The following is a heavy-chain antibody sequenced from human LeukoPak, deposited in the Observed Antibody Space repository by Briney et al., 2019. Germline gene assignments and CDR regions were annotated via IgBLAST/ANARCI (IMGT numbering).Heavy chain of an antibody. CDR3: ARGLRQGSAWSWGPKEKSYQYMDV. J-gene: IGHJ6*04. CDR1: SGSFSSHY. Sequence: SETLSLTCGVSSGSFSSHYWTWIRHPPGKGRVWIGEINPRGSTNDNPSLESRVTVSADTSRTQLSLSLTSVTAADSAVYFCARGLRQGSAWSWGPKEKSYQYMDVWGTGTTVIVSS. CDR2: INPRGST. V-gene: IGHV4-34*01. D-gene: IGHD6-19*01.